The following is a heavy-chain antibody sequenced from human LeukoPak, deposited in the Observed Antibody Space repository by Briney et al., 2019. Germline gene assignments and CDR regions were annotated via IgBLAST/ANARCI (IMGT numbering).Heavy chain of an antibody. D-gene: IGHD1-26*01. CDR2: IIPIFGTA. CDR3: ARAGGSYSRDYYYGMDV. Sequence: ASVKVSCKASGGTFSSYAISWVRQAPGQGLEWMGGIIPIFGTANYAQKFQGRVTITADESTSTAYMELSSLGSEDTAVYYCARAGGSYSRDYYYGMDVWGQGTTVTVSS. V-gene: IGHV1-69*13. J-gene: IGHJ6*02. CDR1: GGTFSSYA.